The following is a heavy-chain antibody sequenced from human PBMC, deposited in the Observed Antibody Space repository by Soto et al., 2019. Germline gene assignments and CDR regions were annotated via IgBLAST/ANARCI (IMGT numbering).Heavy chain of an antibody. Sequence: ETLSLTCAVYVGSFSGYYWSWIRQPPGKGLEWIGEINHSGSTNYNPSLKSRVTISVDTSKNQFSLKLSSVTAADTAVYYCARAQGSSWYKSIDYWGQGTLVTVSS. CDR3: ARAQGSSWYKSIDY. CDR1: VGSFSGYY. CDR2: INHSGST. D-gene: IGHD6-13*01. V-gene: IGHV4-34*01. J-gene: IGHJ4*02.